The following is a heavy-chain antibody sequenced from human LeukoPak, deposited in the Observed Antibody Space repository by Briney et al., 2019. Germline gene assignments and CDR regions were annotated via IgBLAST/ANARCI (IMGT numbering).Heavy chain of an antibody. D-gene: IGHD5-18*01. Sequence: ASVKVSCKASGYTFTSYGISWVRQAPEQGLEWMGWISPYSGNTNYAQKLQGRVTMTTDTSTSTAYMDLRSLRSDDTAMYYCARGATARASNDYWGQGTLVTVSS. V-gene: IGHV1-18*01. CDR2: ISPYSGNT. CDR1: GYTFTSYG. J-gene: IGHJ4*02. CDR3: ARGATARASNDY.